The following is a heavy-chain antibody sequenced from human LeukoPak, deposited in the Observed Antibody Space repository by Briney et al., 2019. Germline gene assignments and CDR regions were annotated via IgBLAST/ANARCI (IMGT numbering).Heavy chain of an antibody. V-gene: IGHV3-21*01. Sequence: GGSLRLSCAASGFTFSYYSMNWVRQAPGKGLEWVSSISSSSSYIYYADSVKGRFTISRDDAKNSLYLQMNSLRAEDTAVYYCARDNGDVVAPLLDVWGKGTTVTISS. CDR3: ARDNGDVVAPLLDV. CDR1: GFTFSYYS. D-gene: IGHD2-21*01. J-gene: IGHJ6*04. CDR2: ISSSSSYI.